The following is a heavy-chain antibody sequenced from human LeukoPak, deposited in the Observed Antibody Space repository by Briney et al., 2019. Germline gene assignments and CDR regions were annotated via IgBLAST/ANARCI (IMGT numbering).Heavy chain of an antibody. CDR3: SRDIVVVPAAIPPDY. V-gene: IGHV3-30*03. J-gene: IGHJ4*02. D-gene: IGHD2-2*01. CDR2: ISYDGSNK. Sequence: PGGSLRLSCAASGFTFSSYGMHWVRQAPGKGLEWVAVISYDGSNKYYVGSVKGRFTISRDNSKNTLYLQMNSLRAEDTAVYYCSRDIVVVPAAIPPDYWGQGTLVTVSS. CDR1: GFTFSSYG.